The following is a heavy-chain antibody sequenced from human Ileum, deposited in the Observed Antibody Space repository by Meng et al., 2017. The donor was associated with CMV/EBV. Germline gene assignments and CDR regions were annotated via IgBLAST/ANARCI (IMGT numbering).Heavy chain of an antibody. V-gene: IGHV1-18*01. CDR2: LSAYNGDK. D-gene: IGHD1-1*01. Sequence: ASVKVSCKASGYTFTTSLISWVRQAPGQGLEWMGWLSAYNGDKNYAQNLQGRVTMTTDTSKSTAYMELRSLKSDDTAVYYCARVLSGTTVSDYWGQGTLVTVSS. J-gene: IGHJ4*02. CDR1: GYTFTTSL. CDR3: ARVLSGTTVSDY.